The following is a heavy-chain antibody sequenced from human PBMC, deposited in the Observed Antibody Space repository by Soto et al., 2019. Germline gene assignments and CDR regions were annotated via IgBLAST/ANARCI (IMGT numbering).Heavy chain of an antibody. D-gene: IGHD6-19*01. CDR3: ARDNQPGIAVGGIENWFAP. CDR1: GYTFTGYY. Sequence: GASVKVSCKASGYTFTGYYMHWVRQAPGQGLEWMGWINPNSGGTNYAQKFQGWVTMTRDTSISTAYMELSRLRSDDTAVYYCARDNQPGIAVGGIENWFAPWGRGPLVPVSS. CDR2: INPNSGGT. J-gene: IGHJ5*02. V-gene: IGHV1-2*04.